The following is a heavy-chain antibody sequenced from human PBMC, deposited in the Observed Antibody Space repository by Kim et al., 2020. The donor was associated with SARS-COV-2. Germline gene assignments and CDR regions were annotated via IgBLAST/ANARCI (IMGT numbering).Heavy chain of an antibody. CDR3: VSTQTFDY. CDR2: IKADGSEK. CDR1: GFNFGIYW. J-gene: IGHJ4*02. V-gene: IGHV3-7*01. Sequence: GGSLRLSCAASGFNFGIYWMSWVRQSPGKGLEWVANIKADGSEKNFVDSVKGRFTISRDNAKKSLFLQMKSLRVEDTAEVYCVSTQTFDYWGQGNLV.